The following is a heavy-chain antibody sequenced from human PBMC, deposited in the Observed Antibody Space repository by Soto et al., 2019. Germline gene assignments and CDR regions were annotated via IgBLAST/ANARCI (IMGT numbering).Heavy chain of an antibody. Sequence: SETLSLTCTVSGGSTKSYSWTWIRQPPGRELEWVGYVSYIGITNYNPSLKSRVTISVDTSKNHLSLKLSSVTAADTAVYYCARSYYDGTGFAVDPWGQGTLVTVSS. D-gene: IGHD3-22*01. CDR2: VSYIGIT. V-gene: IGHV4-59*01. CDR3: ARSYYDGTGFAVDP. CDR1: GGSTKSYS. J-gene: IGHJ5*02.